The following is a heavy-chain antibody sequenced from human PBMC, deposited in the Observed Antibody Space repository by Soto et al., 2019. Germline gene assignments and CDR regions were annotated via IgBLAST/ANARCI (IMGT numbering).Heavy chain of an antibody. CDR3: ARGIVPGAITMAPDY. V-gene: IGHV4-38-2*01. D-gene: IGHD1-20*01. J-gene: IGHJ4*02. CDR1: GDSVSSGYY. Sequence: SETLSLTCVVSGDSVSSGYYWGWIRQPPGKGLEWIGSIHHTGSTYYNPSLKSRVTISMDTSKNQFSLTQKSVTATDTAVYYCARGIVPGAITMAPDYWGQGSLVTVSS. CDR2: IHHTGST.